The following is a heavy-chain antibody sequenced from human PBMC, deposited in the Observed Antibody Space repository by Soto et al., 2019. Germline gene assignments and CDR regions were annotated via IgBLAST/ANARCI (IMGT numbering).Heavy chain of an antibody. CDR1: GFTFSDYY. J-gene: IGHJ3*02. V-gene: IGHV3-11*01. D-gene: IGHD3-22*01. Sequence: QVQLVESGGGLVKPGGSLRLSCAASGFTFSDYYMSWIRQAPGKGLEWISYISSSGSTIYYEDSVKGRFTISRDNAKNSLYLQMNSLRAEDTAVYYCARDGDYYDSSGYFLRDAFDIWGQGTMVTVSS. CDR2: ISSSGSTI. CDR3: ARDGDYYDSSGYFLRDAFDI.